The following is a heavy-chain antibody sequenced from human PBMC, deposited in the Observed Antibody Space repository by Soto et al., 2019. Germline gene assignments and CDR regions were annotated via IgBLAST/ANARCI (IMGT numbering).Heavy chain of an antibody. CDR1: GDSIKTNYW. Sequence: PSETLSLTCLVSGDSIKTNYWWAWVRQPPGQGLEWIGEIYHSGSTIYTPSLKSRVTISVDESKNEFSLNVASVTAADTAVYYCARQFRGVTCHWFVPWGQGTLVTVSS. V-gene: IGHV4-4*02. J-gene: IGHJ5*02. CDR2: IYHSGST. D-gene: IGHD2-8*01. CDR3: ARQFRGVTCHWFVP.